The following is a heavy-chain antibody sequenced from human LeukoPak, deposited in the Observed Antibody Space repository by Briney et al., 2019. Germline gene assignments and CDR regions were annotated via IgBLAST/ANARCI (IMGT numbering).Heavy chain of an antibody. CDR2: ISSSGNTK. D-gene: IGHD2-15*01. J-gene: IGHJ4*02. CDR3: ARGSYSQSQASCIDC. Sequence: GGSLRLSCAASGFTFSSYEINWVRQAPGKGLEWVSYISSSGNTKYYADSVKGRFTISRDNAKNSLYLQMNSLRAEDTAVYFCARGSYSQSQASCIDCWGPGTMHSVSS. CDR1: GFTFSSYE. V-gene: IGHV3-48*03.